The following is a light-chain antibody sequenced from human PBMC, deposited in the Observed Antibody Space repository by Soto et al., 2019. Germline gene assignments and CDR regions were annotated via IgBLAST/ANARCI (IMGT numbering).Light chain of an antibody. V-gene: IGKV1-5*01. Sequence: DIQLTQSPSTLSASVWDRVTITCRASQSIRYALAWYQQEPGKAPKVLVYDASILASGVSSRFSGSGSGTEFTLTISGLRPDDFVEYYCQQYDNYSWTFGQGTKV. J-gene: IGKJ1*01. CDR1: QSIRYA. CDR3: QQYDNYSWT. CDR2: DAS.